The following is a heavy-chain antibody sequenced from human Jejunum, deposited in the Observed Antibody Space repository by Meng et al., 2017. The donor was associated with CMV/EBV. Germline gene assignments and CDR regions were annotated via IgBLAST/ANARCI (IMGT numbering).Heavy chain of an antibody. CDR2: ISGTATST. J-gene: IGHJ4*02. V-gene: IGHV3-23*01. Sequence: RSCAASGFTFSSSGMSWVRQAPGKGLEWVSGISGTATSTYYADSVKGRFTISRDNSKNTLYLQMNSLRADDTAVYYCAKDNGWLSAYWGQGTLVTVSS. CDR3: AKDNGWLSAY. D-gene: IGHD3-22*01. CDR1: GFTFSSSG.